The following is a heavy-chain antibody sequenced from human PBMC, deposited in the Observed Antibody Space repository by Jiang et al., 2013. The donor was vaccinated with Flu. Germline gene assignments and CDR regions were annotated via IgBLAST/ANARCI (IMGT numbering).Heavy chain of an antibody. Sequence: GLVKPSETLSLTCTVSGGSIRSSGYYWGWIRQPPGKGLEWIGSIYYSGSTYYNPSLKSRVTISVDTSKNQFSLKLSSVTAADTAVYYCARPGYYGSGEDYWGQGTLVTVSS. CDR2: IYYSGST. CDR3: ARPGYYGSGEDY. J-gene: IGHJ4*02. D-gene: IGHD3-10*01. CDR1: GGSIRSSGYY. V-gene: IGHV4-39*07.